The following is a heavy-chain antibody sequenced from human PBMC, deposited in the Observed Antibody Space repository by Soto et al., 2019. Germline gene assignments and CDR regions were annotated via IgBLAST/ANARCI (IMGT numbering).Heavy chain of an antibody. Sequence: ASVKVSCKASGYTFTSYDINWVRQASGQGLEWLGWMNPKSGQKAYVEKFQGRVTMTANTSISTAYMELSSLRSDDTAVYYCARDIGPALDWFGPWRQGTLVTVSS. CDR3: ARDIGPALDWFGP. CDR1: GYTFTSYD. D-gene: IGHD5-18*01. CDR2: MNPKSGQK. V-gene: IGHV1-8*01. J-gene: IGHJ5*02.